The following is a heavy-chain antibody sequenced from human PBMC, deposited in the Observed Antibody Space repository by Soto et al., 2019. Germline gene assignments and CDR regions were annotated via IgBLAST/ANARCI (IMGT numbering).Heavy chain of an antibody. V-gene: IGHV3-23*01. CDR2: ISGSGGST. CDR3: AKGARSITMVRGVTEFGY. Sequence: EVQLLESGGGLVQPGGSLRLSCAASGFTFSSYAMSWVRQAPGKGLEWVSAISGSGGSTYYADSVKGRFTISRDNSKNTLYLQMNSLRAEDTAVYYCAKGARSITMVRGVTEFGYWGQGTLVTVSS. CDR1: GFTFSSYA. J-gene: IGHJ4*02. D-gene: IGHD3-10*01.